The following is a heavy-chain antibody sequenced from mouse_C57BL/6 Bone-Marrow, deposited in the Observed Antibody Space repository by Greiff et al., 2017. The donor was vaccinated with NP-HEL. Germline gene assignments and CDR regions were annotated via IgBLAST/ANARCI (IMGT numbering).Heavy chain of an antibody. CDR3: AKRSYGSLYWYFDV. J-gene: IGHJ1*03. Sequence: VQLQQSGPGLVAPSQSLSITCTVSGFSLTSYGVDWVRQPPGQGLEWLGVIWGGGSTNNNSALMSRLSISTDNSKSQVFIKINSLQTDDTAVYYCAKRSYGSLYWYFDVWGTGTTVTVSS. D-gene: IGHD1-1*01. CDR2: IWGGGST. V-gene: IGHV2-9*01. CDR1: GFSLTSYG.